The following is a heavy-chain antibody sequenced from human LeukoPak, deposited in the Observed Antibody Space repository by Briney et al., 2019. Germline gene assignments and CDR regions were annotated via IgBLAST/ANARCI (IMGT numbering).Heavy chain of an antibody. CDR2: ISGTGGST. Sequence: PGGSLRLSCAASGFIFSSSWMNWVRQAPGKGLEWVSTISGTGGSTFYADSVKCRFTISRDNSKNTLYLQMNSLTAEDTAVYYSASTSRGYSTNWYGFDYWGQGTLVTVSS. CDR1: GFIFSSSW. V-gene: IGHV3-23*01. D-gene: IGHD6-13*01. CDR3: ASTSRGYSTNWYGFDY. J-gene: IGHJ4*01.